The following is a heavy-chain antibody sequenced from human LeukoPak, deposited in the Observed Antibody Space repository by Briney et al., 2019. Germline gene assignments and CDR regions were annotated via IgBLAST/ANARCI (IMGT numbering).Heavy chain of an antibody. D-gene: IGHD5-18*01. Sequence: GASVKVSCKASGYTFTSYAMNWVRQAPGQGLEWMAWINTNTGNPTYAQGFTGRFVFSVDTSVSTAYLKISSLKAEDTAVYYCARRGYSYGYYWFDPWGQGTLVTVSS. CDR3: ARRGYSYGYYWFDP. J-gene: IGHJ5*02. CDR2: INTNTGNP. V-gene: IGHV7-4-1*02. CDR1: GYTFTSYA.